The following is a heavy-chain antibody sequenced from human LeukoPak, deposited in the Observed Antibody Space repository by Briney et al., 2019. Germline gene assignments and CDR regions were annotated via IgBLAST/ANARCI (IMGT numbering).Heavy chain of an antibody. CDR2: INHSGST. D-gene: IGHD5-18*01. V-gene: IGHV4-34*01. CDR3: ARTAMTYVPIDY. J-gene: IGHJ4*02. CDR1: GGPFSGYY. Sequence: SETLSLTCAVYGGPFSGYYWSWIRQPPGKGLEWIGEINHSGSTNYNPSLKSRVTISVDTSKNQFSLKLSSVTAADTAVYYCARTAMTYVPIDYWGQGTLVTVSS.